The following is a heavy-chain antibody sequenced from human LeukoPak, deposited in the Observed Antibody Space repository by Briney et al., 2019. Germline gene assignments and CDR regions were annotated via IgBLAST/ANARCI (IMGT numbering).Heavy chain of an antibody. CDR1: GFTFSSYE. D-gene: IGHD4-17*01. V-gene: IGHV3-30*03. Sequence: GGSLRLSCAASGFTFSSYEMNWVRQAPGKGLEWVAVISYDGSNKYYADSVKGRFTISRDNSKNTLYLQMNSLRAEDTAVYYCARHSDYGDAFDIWGQGTMVTVSS. J-gene: IGHJ3*02. CDR2: ISYDGSNK. CDR3: ARHSDYGDAFDI.